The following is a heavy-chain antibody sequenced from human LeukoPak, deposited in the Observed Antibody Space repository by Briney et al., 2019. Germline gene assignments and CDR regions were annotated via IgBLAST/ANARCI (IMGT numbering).Heavy chain of an antibody. CDR3: ARGSFGSSNWYPAGAFDI. CDR1: GFTFSSYG. V-gene: IGHV3-30*03. CDR2: ISYDGSNK. J-gene: IGHJ3*02. D-gene: IGHD6-13*01. Sequence: PGRSLRLSCAASGFTFSSYGMHWVRQAPGKGLEWVAVISYDGSNKYYADSVKGRFTISRDNSKNTLYLQMNSLRAEDTAVYYCARGSFGSSNWYPAGAFDIWGQGTMVTVSS.